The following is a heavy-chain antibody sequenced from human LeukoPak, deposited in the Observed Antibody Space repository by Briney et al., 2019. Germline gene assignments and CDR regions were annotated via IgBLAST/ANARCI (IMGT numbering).Heavy chain of an antibody. J-gene: IGHJ4*02. CDR1: GFTFSSYA. Sequence: PGGSLRLSCAASGFTFSSYAMSWVRQAPGKGLEWVSAISGSGGSTYYADSVKGRFTISRDNSKNTLYLQMNSLRAEDTAVYYCARVSVRDYSNPGYYWGQGTLVTVSS. D-gene: IGHD3-10*01. V-gene: IGHV3-23*01. CDR2: ISGSGGST. CDR3: ARVSVRDYSNPGYY.